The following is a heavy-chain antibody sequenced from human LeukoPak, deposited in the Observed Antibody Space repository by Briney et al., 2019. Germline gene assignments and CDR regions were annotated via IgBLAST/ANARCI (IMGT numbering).Heavy chain of an antibody. J-gene: IGHJ5*02. CDR3: ARRNYYDSSGYNWFDP. CDR2: INPSGGST. CDR1: GYTFTSYY. Sequence: ASVKVSCKASGYTFTSYYMHWVRQAPGQGLEWMGIINPSGGSTSYAQKFQGRVTMTRDTSTSTVYMEVNSLRSEDTAVYYCARRNYYDSSGYNWFDPWGQGTLVSVSS. V-gene: IGHV1-46*01. D-gene: IGHD3-22*01.